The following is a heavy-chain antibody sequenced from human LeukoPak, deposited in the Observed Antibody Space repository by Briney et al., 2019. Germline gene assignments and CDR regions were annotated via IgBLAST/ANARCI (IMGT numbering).Heavy chain of an antibody. J-gene: IGHJ4*02. CDR1: GYTFTSYA. CDR2: INAGNGNT. CDR3: AIVIAVAGTCYFDY. V-gene: IGHV1-3*01. D-gene: IGHD6-13*01. Sequence: ASVKVSCKASGYTFTSYAMHWVRQAPGQRLEWMGWINAGNGNTKYSQKFQGRVTITRDTSASTAYMELSSLRSEDTAVYYCAIVIAVAGTCYFDYWGQGTLVTVSS.